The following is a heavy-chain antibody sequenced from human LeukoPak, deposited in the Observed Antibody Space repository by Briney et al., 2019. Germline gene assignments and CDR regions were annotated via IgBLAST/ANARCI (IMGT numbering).Heavy chain of an antibody. J-gene: IGHJ4*02. CDR3: ARADFLYCSSSTCLFDY. CDR1: GYTFTDYY. D-gene: IGHD2-2*01. CDR2: INPNDGDT. V-gene: IGHV1-2*02. Sequence: ASVKVSCKASGYTFTDYYMHWVRQAPGHGFEWMGWINPNDGDTNYAKKFQGRVTMTRDTSISTAHMEVSRLRSDDTAVYYCARADFLYCSSSTCLFDYWGQGTLVTVSS.